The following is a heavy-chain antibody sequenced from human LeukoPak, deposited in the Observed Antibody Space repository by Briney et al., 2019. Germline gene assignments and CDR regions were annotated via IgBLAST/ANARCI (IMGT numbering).Heavy chain of an antibody. J-gene: IGHJ4*02. CDR1: GYTFTRYY. CDR2: INPSGSST. D-gene: IGHD3-22*01. CDR3: ARGYYYDSSGYLPNFDY. V-gene: IGHV1-46*01. Sequence: ASVKVSCKASGYTFTRYYMHWVRQAPGQGLEWMGLINPSGSSTSYAQKFQGRVTMTRDTSTSTVYMELSSLRSEDTAVYYCARGYYYDSSGYLPNFDYCGQGTLVTVSS.